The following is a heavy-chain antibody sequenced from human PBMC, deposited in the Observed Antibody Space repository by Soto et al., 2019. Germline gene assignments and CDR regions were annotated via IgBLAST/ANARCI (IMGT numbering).Heavy chain of an antibody. CDR1: GGSISSGGYY. Sequence: PSETLSLTCTVSGGSISSGGYYWSWIRQHPGKGLEWIGYIYYSGSTYYNPSLKSRVTISVDTSKNQFSLKLSSATAADTAVYYCARGRSSTSPYPIGYWGQGTLVTVSS. CDR2: IYYSGST. CDR3: ARGRSSTSPYPIGY. J-gene: IGHJ4*02. D-gene: IGHD2-2*01. V-gene: IGHV4-31*03.